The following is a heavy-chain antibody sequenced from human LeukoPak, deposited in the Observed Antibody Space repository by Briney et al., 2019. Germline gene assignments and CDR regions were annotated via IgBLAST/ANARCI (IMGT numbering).Heavy chain of an antibody. CDR1: GFTFSSYW. CDR2: INSDGSST. CDR3: ARGVGSYYFDY. D-gene: IGHD1-26*01. V-gene: IGHV3-74*01. J-gene: IGHJ4*02. Sequence: RGSLRLSCAASGFTFSSYWMHWVRQAPGRGPVWISRINSDGSSTNYADSVRGRFTISRDNAKNTLYLQMNSLRAEDTAVYYCARGVGSYYFDYWGQGTLVTVSS.